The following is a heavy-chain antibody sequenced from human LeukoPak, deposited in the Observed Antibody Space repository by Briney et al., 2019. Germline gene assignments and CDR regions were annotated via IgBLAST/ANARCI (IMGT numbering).Heavy chain of an antibody. CDR1: GFTFSSYA. Sequence: PGGSLRLSCAASGFTFSSYAMSWVRQAPGKGLERVSAISGSGGSTYYADSVKGRFTISRDNSKNTLYLQMNSLRAEDTAVYYCASTAMVTEWYFDYWGQGTLVTVSS. D-gene: IGHD5-18*01. CDR2: ISGSGGST. J-gene: IGHJ4*02. V-gene: IGHV3-23*01. CDR3: ASTAMVTEWYFDY.